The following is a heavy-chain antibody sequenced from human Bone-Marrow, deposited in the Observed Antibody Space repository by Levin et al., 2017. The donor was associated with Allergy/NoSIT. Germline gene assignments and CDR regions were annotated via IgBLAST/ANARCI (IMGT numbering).Heavy chain of an antibody. CDR2: ISSSGSTI. Sequence: QPGGSLRLSCAASGFTFSSYEMNWVRQAPGKGLEWVSYISSSGSTIYYADSVKGRFTISRDNAKNSLYLQMNSLRAEDTAVYYCARDGIVATTIYYYYYMDVWGKGTTVTVSS. CDR1: GFTFSSYE. D-gene: IGHD5-12*01. V-gene: IGHV3-48*03. CDR3: ARDGIVATTIYYYYYMDV. J-gene: IGHJ6*03.